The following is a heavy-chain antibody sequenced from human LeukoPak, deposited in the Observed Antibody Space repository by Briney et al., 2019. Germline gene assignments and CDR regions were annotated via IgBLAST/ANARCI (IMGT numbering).Heavy chain of an antibody. CDR1: GLTFSSYN. Sequence: GGSLRLSCAASGLTFSSYNMKWVRQAPGKGMEWVSSISTGSSYIYYADSVKGRFTVSRDNAKTSVYLQMNSLRAEDTAVYYCARAGNVDIVATIPVAYYYYMDVWGKGTTVT. D-gene: IGHD5-12*01. J-gene: IGHJ6*03. V-gene: IGHV3-21*01. CDR3: ARAGNVDIVATIPVAYYYYMDV. CDR2: ISTGSSYI.